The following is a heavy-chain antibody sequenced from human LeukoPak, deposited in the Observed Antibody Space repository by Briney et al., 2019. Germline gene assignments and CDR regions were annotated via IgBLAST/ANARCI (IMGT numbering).Heavy chain of an antibody. Sequence: PSETLSLTCAVYGGSFSGYYWSWIRQPPGKGLEWIGEINHSGSTNYNPSLKSRVTISVDTSKNQFSLKLSSVTAADTAVYYCARGYDYVWGSYRPRAFDIWGQGTMVTVSS. CDR3: ARGYDYVWGSYRPRAFDI. CDR1: GGSFSGYY. V-gene: IGHV4-34*01. CDR2: INHSGST. D-gene: IGHD3-16*02. J-gene: IGHJ3*02.